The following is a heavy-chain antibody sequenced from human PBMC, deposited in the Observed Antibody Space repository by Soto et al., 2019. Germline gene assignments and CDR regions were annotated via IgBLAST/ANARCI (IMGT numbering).Heavy chain of an antibody. V-gene: IGHV4-38-2*02. CDR3: VREGYHDPKHSPDY. D-gene: IGHD5-18*01. Sequence: PSETLSLTCAVSGYSITRTYYWGWIRQPPGKGLEWIGCIYHSGSAYYNPSLKSRVTISVDTSNNQLSLTMNSVTAADTAVYYCVREGYHDPKHSPDYWGQGLLVTVSS. CDR2: IYHSGSA. J-gene: IGHJ4*02. CDR1: GYSITRTYY.